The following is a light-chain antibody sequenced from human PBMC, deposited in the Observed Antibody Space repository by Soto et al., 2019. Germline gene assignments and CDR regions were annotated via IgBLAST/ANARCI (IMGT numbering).Light chain of an antibody. V-gene: IGLV2-11*01. Sequence: ALTQPRSVSGSPGQSVTISCTGTSSDVGGYNYVSWYQQHPGKAPKLMIYDVSKRPSGVPDRFSGSKSGNTASLTISGLQAEDEADYYCCSYAGSYTFVFGTGTKVTVL. CDR3: CSYAGSYTFV. J-gene: IGLJ1*01. CDR1: SSDVGGYNY. CDR2: DVS.